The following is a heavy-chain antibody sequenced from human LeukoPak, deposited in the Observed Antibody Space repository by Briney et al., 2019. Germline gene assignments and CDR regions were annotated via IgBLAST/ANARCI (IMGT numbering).Heavy chain of an antibody. D-gene: IGHD3-10*01. CDR3: ARDRVLLWFGEKSPLDY. CDR2: ISAYNGNT. V-gene: IGHV1-18*01. J-gene: IGHJ4*02. CDR1: GYTFTSYG. Sequence: ASVKVSCKASGYTFTSYGISWVRQAPGQGLEWMGWISAYNGNTNYAQKLQGRVTMTTDTSTSTAYMELRSLRSDDTAVYYCARDRVLLWFGEKSPLDYWGQGTLVTVSS.